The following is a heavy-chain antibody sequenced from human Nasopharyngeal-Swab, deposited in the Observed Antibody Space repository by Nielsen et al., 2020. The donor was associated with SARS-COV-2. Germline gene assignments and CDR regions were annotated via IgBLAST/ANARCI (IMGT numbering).Heavy chain of an antibody. V-gene: IGHV4-59*01. Sequence: SETLSLTCTVSGGSISSYYWSWIRQPPGKGLEWIGYIYYSGSTNYNPSLKSRVTISVDTSKNQFSLKLSSVTAADTAVYYCARDHQYSSSWFGRGYNWFDSWGQGTLVTVSS. CDR3: ARDHQYSSSWFGRGYNWFDS. J-gene: IGHJ5*01. CDR1: GGSISSYY. D-gene: IGHD6-13*01. CDR2: IYYSGST.